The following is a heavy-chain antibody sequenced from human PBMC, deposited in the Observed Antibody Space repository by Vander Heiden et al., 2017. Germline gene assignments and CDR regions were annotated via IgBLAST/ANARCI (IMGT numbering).Heavy chain of an antibody. CDR2: VDTAGDT. CDR1: GFSFSSYD. CDR3: ARARSGGWFDP. J-gene: IGHJ5*02. D-gene: IGHD6-19*01. Sequence: VQLVASGGALVQPGGSLRLSCAASGFSFSSYDMHWVRQITGKGLEWVSAVDTAGDTYYAGSVKGRFTISRENAKNSLYLQMNSLRGGDTAVYYCARARSGGWFDPWGQGTLVTVSS. V-gene: IGHV3-13*01.